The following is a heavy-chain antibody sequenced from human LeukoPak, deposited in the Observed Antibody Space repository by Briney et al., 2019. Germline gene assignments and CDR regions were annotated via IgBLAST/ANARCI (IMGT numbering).Heavy chain of an antibody. V-gene: IGHV4-59*08. CDR2: IYYSGST. Sequence: SETLSLTCTVSGGSISSYYWSWIRQPPGKGLEWIGYIYYSGSTNYNPSLKSRVTISADTSKNQFSLKLNSVTAADTAVYYCARLAVAGPYYFDYWGQGTLVTVSS. CDR3: ARLAVAGPYYFDY. D-gene: IGHD6-19*01. CDR1: GGSISSYY. J-gene: IGHJ4*02.